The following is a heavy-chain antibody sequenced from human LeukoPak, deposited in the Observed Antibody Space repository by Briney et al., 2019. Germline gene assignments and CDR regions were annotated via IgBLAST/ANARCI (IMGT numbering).Heavy chain of an antibody. D-gene: IGHD6-19*01. V-gene: IGHV3-48*04. CDR1: GFNFAGYN. J-gene: IGHJ5*02. CDR3: ARMGLYSSFDN. Sequence: GGSLRLSCEASGFNFAGYNFNWLRQAPGKGLEWVAYITTDTMHYADSVKGRFTISRDNAKDSLYLQMNSLRADDTAVYYCARMGLYSSFDNWGQGTLVTVSS. CDR2: ITTDTM.